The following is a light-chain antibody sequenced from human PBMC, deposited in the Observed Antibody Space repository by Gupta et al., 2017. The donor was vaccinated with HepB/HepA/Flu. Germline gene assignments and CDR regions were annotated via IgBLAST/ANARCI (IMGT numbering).Light chain of an antibody. CDR2: FAS. V-gene: IGKV1-8*01. CDR3: QQGDSSPRT. Sequence: AIRMTQSPSSFSASTGDTVTITCRASQDISTNLAWYQQKPGKAPRLLIYFASALPSGVPSTFSGSGSGTDFTLTISGLQSEDFAIYYCQQGDSSPRTFGQGTMVEIK. CDR1: QDISTN. J-gene: IGKJ1*01.